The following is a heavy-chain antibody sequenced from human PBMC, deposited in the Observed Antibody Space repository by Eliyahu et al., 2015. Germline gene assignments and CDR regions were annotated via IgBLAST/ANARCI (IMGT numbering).Heavy chain of an antibody. CDR3: ARPTPGDGDFVYDH. CDR1: XFTXSXYS. CDR2: ISSISTFI. J-gene: IGHJ4*02. V-gene: IGHV3-48*02. Sequence: EVQLVESGGGLVQPGGSLRLSCAASXFTXSXYSMIWVRQAPGTGLEWVSYISSISTFIYYADSVKGRFTVSRDNAKNSLYLQMNSLRDEDTAVYYCARPTPGDGDFVYDHWGQGTLVSVSS. D-gene: IGHD4-17*01.